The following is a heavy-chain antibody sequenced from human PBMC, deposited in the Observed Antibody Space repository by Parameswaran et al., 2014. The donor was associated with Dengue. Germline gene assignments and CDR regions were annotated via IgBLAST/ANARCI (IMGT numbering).Heavy chain of an antibody. CDR2: ISGSGGST. D-gene: IGHD6-19*01. Sequence: SNARGCARMPGKGLEWVSGISGSGGSTYYADSVKGRFTISRDNSKNTVYLQMNSLRAEDTAVYYCASHPSSGWYNYFDYWGQGTLVTVSS. CDR3: ASHPSSGWYNYFDY. V-gene: IGHV3-23*01. CDR1: SNA. J-gene: IGHJ4*02.